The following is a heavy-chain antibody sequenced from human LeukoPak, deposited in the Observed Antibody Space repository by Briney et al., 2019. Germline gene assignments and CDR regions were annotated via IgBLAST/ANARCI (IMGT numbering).Heavy chain of an antibody. Sequence: PSETLSLTCAVYGGSFSGYYWSWIRQPPGKGLEWIGEINHSGSTNYNPSLKSRVTISVDTSKNQFSLKLSSVTAVDTAVYYCAPRGSSSWFDPWGQGTLVTVSS. CDR2: INHSGST. D-gene: IGHD6-13*01. CDR3: APRGSSSWFDP. CDR1: GGSFSGYY. V-gene: IGHV4-34*01. J-gene: IGHJ5*02.